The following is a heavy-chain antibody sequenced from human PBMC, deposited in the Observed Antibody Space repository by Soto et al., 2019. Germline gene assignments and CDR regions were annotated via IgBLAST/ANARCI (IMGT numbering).Heavy chain of an antibody. CDR3: AKDRLFLFSAAAPSWLDS. Sequence: GGSLRLSCAASGFTLNSYLMTWVRHAPGKGLEWVSSISSSSGNIYYADSVKGRFTISRDNSKNTLYLQMNGLRAEDTAVYYCAKDRLFLFSAAAPSWLDSWGQATLV. CDR2: ISSSSGNI. D-gene: IGHD6-13*01. CDR1: GFTLNSYL. V-gene: IGHV3-23*01. J-gene: IGHJ5*01.